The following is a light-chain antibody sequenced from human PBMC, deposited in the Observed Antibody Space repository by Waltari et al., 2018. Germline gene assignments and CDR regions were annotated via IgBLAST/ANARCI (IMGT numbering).Light chain of an antibody. J-gene: IGKJ3*01. Sequence: DIQMTQSPSSLSASVGDRVTITCRASQSISSYLNWYQQKPGKAPKLLIYAASSLQSGVPSRFSGSGSWTDFTLTISSLQPEDFATYYCQQSYSTSFGPGTKVDIK. V-gene: IGKV1-39*01. CDR3: QQSYSTS. CDR2: AAS. CDR1: QSISSY.